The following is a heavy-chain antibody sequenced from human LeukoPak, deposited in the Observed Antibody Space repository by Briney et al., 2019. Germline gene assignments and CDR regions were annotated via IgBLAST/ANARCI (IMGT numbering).Heavy chain of an antibody. J-gene: IGHJ4*02. CDR1: GFTFSNAW. V-gene: IGHV3-15*01. CDR3: TPDYYFEY. CDR2: IKTKTDGGTT. Sequence: GGSLRLSCAASGFTFSNAWMGWVRQAPGKGLEWIGHIKTKTDGGTTDYAAPVKGRFTISRDDSRNTPYLQMNSLRTEDTAMYYCTPDYYFEYWGQGTLVTVSS.